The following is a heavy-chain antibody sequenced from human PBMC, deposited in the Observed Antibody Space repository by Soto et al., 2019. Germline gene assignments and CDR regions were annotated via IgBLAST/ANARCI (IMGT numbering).Heavy chain of an antibody. J-gene: IGHJ3*02. D-gene: IGHD1-1*01. CDR1: GYTFTSYY. CDR3: ARAHDLGDDAFDI. V-gene: IGHV1-46*01. Sequence: QVQLVQSGAEVKKPGASVKVSCKASGYTFTSYYMHWVRQAPGQGLEWMGIINPSGGSTSYAQKLQGRATMTRDTSTGTVYMELSSLRSEDTAVYYCARAHDLGDDAFDIWGQGTMVTVSS. CDR2: INPSGGST.